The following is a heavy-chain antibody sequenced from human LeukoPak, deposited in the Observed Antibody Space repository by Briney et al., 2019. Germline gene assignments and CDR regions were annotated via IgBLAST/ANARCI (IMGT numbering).Heavy chain of an antibody. CDR2: IYPGDSDT. CDR1: GYSFTSYW. J-gene: IGHJ5*02. V-gene: IGHV5-51*01. CDR3: ARHLRGFWSGYYYWFDP. Sequence: GESLKISCKGSGYSFTSYWIGWVRQMPGKGLEWMGIIYPGDSDTRYSPSFQGQVTISADKSISTAYLQWRSLKASDTAMYCCARHLRGFWSGYYYWFDPWGQGTLVTVSS. D-gene: IGHD3-3*01.